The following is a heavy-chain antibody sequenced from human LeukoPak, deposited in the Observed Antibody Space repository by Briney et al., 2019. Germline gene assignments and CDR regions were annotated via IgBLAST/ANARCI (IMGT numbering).Heavy chain of an antibody. CDR1: GGSISSYY. Sequence: SETLSLTCTVSGGSISSYYWTWIRQHPGKGLEWIGYVYYSGSTNYNPSLKSRLTISVDTSKNQFSLRLSSVTAADTAVYYCARLRPDYGDYCLDYWGQGTLVTVSS. CDR3: ARLRPDYGDYCLDY. D-gene: IGHD4-17*01. V-gene: IGHV4-59*08. CDR2: VYYSGST. J-gene: IGHJ4*02.